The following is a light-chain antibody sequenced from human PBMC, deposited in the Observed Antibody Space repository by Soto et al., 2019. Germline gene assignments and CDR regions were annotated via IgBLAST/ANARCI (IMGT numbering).Light chain of an antibody. CDR2: GNS. V-gene: IGLV1-40*01. J-gene: IGLJ2*01. CDR1: SSNIGAAYD. Sequence: QLVLTQPPSVSGAPGQRVTISCTGSSSNIGAAYDVHWYQHLPKTALKLLIYGNSNRPSGVPDRFSGSKSGTSASLAITGLQAEDEADYYCQSYDSSLSGVVFGGGTKLTVL. CDR3: QSYDSSLSGVV.